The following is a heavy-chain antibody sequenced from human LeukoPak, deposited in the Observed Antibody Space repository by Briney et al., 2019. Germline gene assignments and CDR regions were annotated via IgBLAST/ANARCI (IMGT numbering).Heavy chain of an antibody. V-gene: IGHV3-53*01. CDR1: GFIVSSSY. Sequence: GGSQRLSCAGSGFIVSSSYTSWVRQAPGKGLEWVSAIYSSGSTDYADSVRGRFTIARDTSKNMVYLQMNSLTAEDTAIYYCARRTGAAPGEFFLHWGQGTLVTVSS. J-gene: IGHJ1*01. CDR2: IYSSGST. CDR3: ARRTGAAPGEFFLH. D-gene: IGHD6-19*01.